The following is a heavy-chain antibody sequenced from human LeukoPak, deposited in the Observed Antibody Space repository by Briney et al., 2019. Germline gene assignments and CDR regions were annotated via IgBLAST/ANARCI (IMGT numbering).Heavy chain of an antibody. V-gene: IGHV1-2*02. D-gene: IGHD2-15*01. CDR2: INPNSGGT. CDR1: GYTFTGYY. J-gene: IGHJ4*02. Sequence: ASVKVSCKASGYTFTGYYMHWVRQAPGQGLEWMGWINPNSGGTNYAQKFQGRVTMTRDTSISTAYMELSRLRSDDTAVYYCARGQSRSGVTPSYWGQGTLVTVSS. CDR3: ARGQSRSGVTPSY.